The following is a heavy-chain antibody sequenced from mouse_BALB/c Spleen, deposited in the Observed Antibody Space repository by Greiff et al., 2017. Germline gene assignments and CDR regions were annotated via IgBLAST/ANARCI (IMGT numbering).Heavy chain of an antibody. J-gene: IGHJ4*01. D-gene: IGHD1-2*01. Sequence: EVKLQQSGPELVKPGASVKISCKASGYSFTGYFMNWVMQSHGKSLEWIGRINPYNGDTFYNQKFKGKATLTVDKSSSTAHMELRSLASEDSAVYYCARKDRHYYGYGGYAMDYWGQGTSVTVSS. V-gene: IGHV1-20*02. CDR3: ARKDRHYYGYGGYAMDY. CDR2: INPYNGDT. CDR1: GYSFTGYF.